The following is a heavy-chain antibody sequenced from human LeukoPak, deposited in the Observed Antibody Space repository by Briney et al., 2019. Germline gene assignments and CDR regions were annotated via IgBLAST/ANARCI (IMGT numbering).Heavy chain of an antibody. CDR2: IKPDGSEQ. J-gene: IGHJ4*02. CDR3: ARVYGDAFGY. D-gene: IGHD4-17*01. V-gene: IGHV3-7*01. CDR1: RFTFSSYS. Sequence: PGGSLRLSCAASRFTFSSYSMNWVRQAPGKGLEWVANIKPDGSEQYYVDSVKGRFTISRDNAKNSLYLQMNSLRAEDTAVYYCARVYGDAFGYWGQGTLVTVSS.